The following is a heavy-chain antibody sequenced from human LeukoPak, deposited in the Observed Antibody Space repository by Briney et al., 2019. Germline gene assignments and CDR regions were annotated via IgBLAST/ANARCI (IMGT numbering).Heavy chain of an antibody. CDR3: TRCFSATGPECFDF. CDR1: GFPFSIHG. D-gene: IGHD2/OR15-2a*01. V-gene: IGHV3-74*01. Sequence: GGSLRLSCAASGFPFSIHGMSWVRQAPGKGLVWVSHIKTDGSHTTYADSVKGRFTISRDNAQNTLYLQMTSLRAEDTAVYYCTRCFSATGPECFDFWGQGTLVTVSS. J-gene: IGHJ4*02. CDR2: IKTDGSHT.